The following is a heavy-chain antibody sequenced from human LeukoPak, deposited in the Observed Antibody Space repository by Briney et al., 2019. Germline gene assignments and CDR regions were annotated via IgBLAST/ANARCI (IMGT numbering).Heavy chain of an antibody. CDR1: GFTLSRYV. Sequence: PGESLRHLYAASGFTLSRYVMSWVRQAPGKGLEWVSAISGSGPSTYYGDSVRGRFTISRDTSKNTLYLEMNSLRAEDTAVYYCAAAHFGVVKYYDVMYVWGQGTTVTVSS. J-gene: IGHJ6*01. CDR2: ISGSGPST. V-gene: IGHV3-23*01. D-gene: IGHD3-3*01. CDR3: AAAHFGVVKYYDVMYV.